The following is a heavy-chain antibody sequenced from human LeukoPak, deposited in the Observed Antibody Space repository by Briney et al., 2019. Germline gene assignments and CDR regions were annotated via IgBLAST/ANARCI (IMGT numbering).Heavy chain of an antibody. CDR2: IYYSGST. J-gene: IGHJ4*02. Sequence: SETLSLTCTVSGGSISSSSYYWGWIRQPPGKGLEWIGSIYYSGSTYYNPSLKSRVTISVDTSKNQFSLKLSSVTAADTAVYYCARGGFVSLTEYYFDYWGQGTLVTVSS. CDR1: GGSISSSSYY. D-gene: IGHD1-14*01. V-gene: IGHV4-39*01. CDR3: ARGGFVSLTEYYFDY.